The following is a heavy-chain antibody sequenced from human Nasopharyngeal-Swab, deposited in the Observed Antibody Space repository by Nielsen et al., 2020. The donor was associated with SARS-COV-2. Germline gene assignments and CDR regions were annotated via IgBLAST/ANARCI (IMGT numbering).Heavy chain of an antibody. CDR3: ARARGGSYPVGIFDI. CDR1: GGSISSYY. V-gene: IGHV4-59*01. D-gene: IGHD1-26*01. CDR2: IYYSGST. J-gene: IGHJ3*02. Sequence: SETLSLTCAVYGGSISSYYWSWIRQPPGKGLEWIGYIYYSGSTNYNPSLKSRVTISVDTSKNQFSLKLSSVTAADTAVYYCARARGGSYPVGIFDIWGQGTMVTVSS.